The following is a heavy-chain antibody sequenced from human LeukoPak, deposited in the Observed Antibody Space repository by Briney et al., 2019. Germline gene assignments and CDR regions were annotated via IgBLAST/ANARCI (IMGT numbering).Heavy chain of an antibody. D-gene: IGHD2-8*02. J-gene: IGHJ3*02. Sequence: PGGSLRPSCAASGFDFNIYSMNWVRQAPGKGLEWVASISSRSLYIYYPDLLRGRFTIYRDNAEKSLYLQMNDLRAEDTAVYYCSRDLDCTVTACYGGDDGFDIWGQGTMVTVSS. CDR1: GFDFNIYS. V-gene: IGHV3-21*01. CDR2: ISSRSLYI. CDR3: SRDLDCTVTACYGGDDGFDI.